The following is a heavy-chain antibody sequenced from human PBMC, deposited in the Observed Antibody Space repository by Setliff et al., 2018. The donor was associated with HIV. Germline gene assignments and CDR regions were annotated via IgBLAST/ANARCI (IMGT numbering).Heavy chain of an antibody. V-gene: IGHV3-15*01. CDR3: TTAVAQNWYGSGNENY. Sequence: GSLRLSCPASGFTFSDAWMNWVRQAPGKGLEWVGRIKHKTDGGTTDYAAPVKGRFTISRDDSRSTLYLQMNSLITEDTALYYCTTAVAQNWYGSGNENYWGQGTLVTVSS. CDR1: GFTFSDAW. CDR2: IKHKTDGGTT. J-gene: IGHJ4*02. D-gene: IGHD3-10*01.